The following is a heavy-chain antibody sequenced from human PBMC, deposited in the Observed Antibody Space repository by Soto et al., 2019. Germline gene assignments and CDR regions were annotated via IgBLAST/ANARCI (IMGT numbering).Heavy chain of an antibody. V-gene: IGHV3-74*01. J-gene: IGHJ4*02. D-gene: IGHD1-26*01. Sequence: XESLRLSCAASGFTFSSHWMHWVRQAPGKGLEWVSRIDVTDRSTSYADSVKGRFTVSRDNANNTLYLQMNSLRAEDTAVYYCTRGKYSGSYYFDYWGQGTLVTVSS. CDR2: IDVTDRST. CDR1: GFTFSSHW. CDR3: TRGKYSGSYYFDY.